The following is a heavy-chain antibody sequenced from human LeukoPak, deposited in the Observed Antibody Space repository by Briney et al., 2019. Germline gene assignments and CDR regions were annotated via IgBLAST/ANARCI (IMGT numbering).Heavy chain of an antibody. CDR2: ISSSSSTI. D-gene: IGHD5/OR15-5a*01. V-gene: IGHV3-48*01. Sequence: GGSLRLSCAASGFTFSSYSMSWVRQAPGKGLEWVSYISSSSSTIYYADSVKGRFTISRDNAKNSLYLQMNSLRAEDTAVYYCAREPTLSGFDYWGQGTLVTVSS. CDR1: GFTFSSYS. J-gene: IGHJ4*02. CDR3: AREPTLSGFDY.